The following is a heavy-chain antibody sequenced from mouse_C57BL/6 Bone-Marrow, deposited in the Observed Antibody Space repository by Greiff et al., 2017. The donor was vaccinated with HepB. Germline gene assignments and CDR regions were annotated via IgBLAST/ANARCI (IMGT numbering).Heavy chain of an antibody. CDR2: ISDGGSYT. CDR1: GFTFSSYA. V-gene: IGHV5-4*01. D-gene: IGHD1-1*02. CDR3: ARDPRWWDFDY. Sequence: EVQVVESGGGLVKPGGSLKLSCAASGFTFSSYAMSWVRQTPEKRLEWVATISDGGSYTYYPDNVKGRFTISRDNAKNNLYLQMSHLKSEDTAMYYCARDPRWWDFDYWGQGTTLTVSS. J-gene: IGHJ2*01.